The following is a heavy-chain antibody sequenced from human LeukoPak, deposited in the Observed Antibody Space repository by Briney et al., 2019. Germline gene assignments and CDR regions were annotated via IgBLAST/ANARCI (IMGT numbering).Heavy chain of an antibody. CDR2: IYTSGDT. Sequence: SETLSLTCTVSGGSISSYYWSGIRQPAGKGLEWIGRIYTSGDTNYNPSLKSRVTMSVDSSKNQFSLKLSSVTAEDTAVYYCARYCGGDCSKGFDYWGQGTLVTVSS. CDR3: ARYCGGDCSKGFDY. J-gene: IGHJ4*02. D-gene: IGHD2-21*02. V-gene: IGHV4-4*07. CDR1: GGSISSYY.